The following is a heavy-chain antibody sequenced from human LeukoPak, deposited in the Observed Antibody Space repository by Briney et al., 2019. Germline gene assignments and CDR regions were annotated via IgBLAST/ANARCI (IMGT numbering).Heavy chain of an antibody. Sequence: ASVKVSCKASGYTFTGYYMHWVRQAPGQGLEWMGWINPNSGGTNYTQKFQGRVTMTRDTSTSTVYMELSSLRSGDTAVYYCARSWQRIAVAGPSGAFDIWGQGTMVTVSS. D-gene: IGHD6-19*01. CDR3: ARSWQRIAVAGPSGAFDI. CDR2: INPNSGGT. V-gene: IGHV1-2*02. J-gene: IGHJ3*02. CDR1: GYTFTGYY.